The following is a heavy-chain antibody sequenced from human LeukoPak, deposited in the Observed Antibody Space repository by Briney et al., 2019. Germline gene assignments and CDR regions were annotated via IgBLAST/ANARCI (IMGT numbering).Heavy chain of an antibody. CDR2: INHSGST. CDR3: ARALRGSGYYYYYYMDV. CDR1: GGSFSGYY. Sequence: SATLSLTCAVYGGSFSGYYWSWIRQPPGKGLEWIGEINHSGSTNYNPSLKSRVTISVDTSKNQFSLKLSSVTAADTAVYYCARALRGSGYYYYYYMDVWGKGTTVTVSS. J-gene: IGHJ6*03. D-gene: IGHD3-10*01. V-gene: IGHV4-34*01.